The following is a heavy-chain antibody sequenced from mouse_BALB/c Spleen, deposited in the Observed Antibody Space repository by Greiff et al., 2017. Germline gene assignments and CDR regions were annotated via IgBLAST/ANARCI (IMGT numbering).Heavy chain of an antibody. Sequence: VQLKESGTVLARPGASVKMSCKASGYTFTSYWMPWVKQRPGQGLEWIGAIYPGNSDTSHNQKFTGKAKLTAVTSTSTAYMELSILTNEDSAVYYCSYGNYGGAMDYWGQGTSVTVSS. V-gene: IGHV1-5*01. D-gene: IGHD2-1*01. J-gene: IGHJ4*01. CDR2: IYPGNSDT. CDR1: GYTFTSYW. CDR3: SYGNYGGAMDY.